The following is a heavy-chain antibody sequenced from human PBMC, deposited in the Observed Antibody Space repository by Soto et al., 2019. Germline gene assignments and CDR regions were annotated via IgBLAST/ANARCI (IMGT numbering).Heavy chain of an antibody. CDR1: GFTSSSYW. D-gene: IGHD3-3*01. Sequence: GGSLRLSCAASGFTSSSYWMHWVRQAPGKGLVWVSRINSDGSSTSYADSVKGRFTISRDNAKNTLYLQMNSLRAEDTAVYYCARSPIFGVVPPMDVWGQGTTVTVSS. CDR3: ARSPIFGVVPPMDV. J-gene: IGHJ6*02. V-gene: IGHV3-74*01. CDR2: INSDGSST.